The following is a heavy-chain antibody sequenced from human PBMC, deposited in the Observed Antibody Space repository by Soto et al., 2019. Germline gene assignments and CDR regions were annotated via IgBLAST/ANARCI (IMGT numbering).Heavy chain of an antibody. J-gene: IGHJ4*01. CDR3: VRDRSLLVPTSIDY. D-gene: IGHD3-3*01. CDR2: ISYSGSPT. V-gene: IGHV3-48*03. CDR1: GFTFSDYE. Sequence: PGGSLRLSCAASGFTFSDYEMNWVRQAPGKGLEWVSYISYSGSPTDYADSVGGRFTISRDNAKNSLYLQMNSLRAEDTAVYYCVRDRSLLVPTSIDYWGHGTLVTVSS.